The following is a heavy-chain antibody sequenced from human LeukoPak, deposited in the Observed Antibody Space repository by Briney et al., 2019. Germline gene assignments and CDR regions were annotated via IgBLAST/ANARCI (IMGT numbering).Heavy chain of an antibody. CDR3: ARRLYSSSTISGTYYFDY. V-gene: IGHV5-51*01. Sequence: GESLKISCKGSGYSFTSYWIGWVRQMPGKGLEWMRIIYPGDSDTRYSPSFQGQVTISADKSISTAYLQWSSLKASDTAMYYCARRLYSSSTISGTYYFDYWGQGTLVTVSS. D-gene: IGHD6-6*01. J-gene: IGHJ4*02. CDR2: IYPGDSDT. CDR1: GYSFTSYW.